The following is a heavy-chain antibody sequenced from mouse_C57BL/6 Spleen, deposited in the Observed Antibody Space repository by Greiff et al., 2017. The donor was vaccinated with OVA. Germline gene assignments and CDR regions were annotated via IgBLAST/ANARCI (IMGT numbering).Heavy chain of an antibody. CDR2: ISYDGSN. CDR1: GYSITSGYY. CDR3: ARDPYYGSFDY. D-gene: IGHD1-1*01. Sequence: ESGPGLVKPSQSLSLTCSVTGYSITSGYYWNWIRQFPGNKLEWMGYISYDGSNNYNPSLKNRISITRDTSKNQFFLKLNSVTTEDTATYYCARDPYYGSFDYWGQGTTLTVSS. V-gene: IGHV3-6*01. J-gene: IGHJ2*01.